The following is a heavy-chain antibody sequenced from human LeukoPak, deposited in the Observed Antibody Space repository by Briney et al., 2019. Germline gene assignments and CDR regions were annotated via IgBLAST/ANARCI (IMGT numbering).Heavy chain of an antibody. Sequence: GGSLRLSCAASGFTFSGYGMHWVRQAPGKGLEWVAVISYDGSNKYYADSVKGRFTISRDNSKNTLYLQMNSLRAEDTAVYYCARGPYYYDSSGYYFYYWGQGTLVTVSS. CDR1: GFTFSGYG. V-gene: IGHV3-30*03. D-gene: IGHD3-22*01. CDR3: ARGPYYYDSSGYYFYY. CDR2: ISYDGSNK. J-gene: IGHJ4*02.